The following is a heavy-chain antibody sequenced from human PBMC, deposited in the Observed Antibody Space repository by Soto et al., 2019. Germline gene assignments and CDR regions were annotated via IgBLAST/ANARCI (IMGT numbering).Heavy chain of an antibody. V-gene: IGHV3-21*01. Sequence: EVQLVESGGGLVKPGGSLRLSCAASGFTFNSYSMNWVRQAPGKGLEWVSSMSRSSRYIYYADSVKGRFTISRDNARNSVYLQMDSLRAEDPAVYYCARDGGVAATLANYFDYWGQGTLVTVSS. CDR2: MSRSSRYI. J-gene: IGHJ4*02. D-gene: IGHD2-15*01. CDR1: GFTFNSYS. CDR3: ARDGGVAATLANYFDY.